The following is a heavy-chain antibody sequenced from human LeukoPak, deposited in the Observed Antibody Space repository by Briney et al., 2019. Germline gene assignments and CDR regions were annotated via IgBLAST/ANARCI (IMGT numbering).Heavy chain of an antibody. J-gene: IGHJ5*02. Sequence: GGSLRLSCAASGFTFSSYPMSWVRQAPGKRLEWVSVIGGDGANIHYADSVKGRFTISRDNSKNTVYLQMNSLRAEDTAVYYCATYQQVYPDFPWGQGTLVTVSS. CDR3: ATYQQVYPDFP. V-gene: IGHV3-23*01. CDR2: IGGDGANI. D-gene: IGHD2-8*01. CDR1: GFTFSSYP.